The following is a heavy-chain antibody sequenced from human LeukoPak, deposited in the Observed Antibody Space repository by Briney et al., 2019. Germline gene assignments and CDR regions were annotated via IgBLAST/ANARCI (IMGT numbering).Heavy chain of an antibody. D-gene: IGHD6-19*01. CDR1: GGSFSGYY. V-gene: IGHV4-34*01. CDR2: INHSGST. CDR3: ATSNEAAGIDY. J-gene: IGHJ4*02. Sequence: SETLSLTCAVYGGSFSGYYWSWIRQPPGKGLEWIGEINHSGSTNYNPSLKSRVTVSVDTSKNQFSLKLSSVTAADTAVYYCATSNEAAGIDYWGQGTLVAVSS.